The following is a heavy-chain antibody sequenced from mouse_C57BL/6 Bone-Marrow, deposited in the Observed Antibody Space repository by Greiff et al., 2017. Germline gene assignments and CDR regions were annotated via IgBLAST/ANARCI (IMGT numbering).Heavy chain of an antibody. CDR3: ARRSYLYWYFDV. Sequence: EVQLHQSGPELVKPGASVKISCKASGYSFTGYYMNWVKQSPEKSLEWIGEINPSTGGTTYNQKFKAKATLTVDKSSSTAYMQLKSLTSEDSAVYYCARRSYLYWYFDVWGTGTTVTVSS. V-gene: IGHV1-42*01. D-gene: IGHD1-1*01. CDR1: GYSFTGYY. J-gene: IGHJ1*03. CDR2: INPSTGGT.